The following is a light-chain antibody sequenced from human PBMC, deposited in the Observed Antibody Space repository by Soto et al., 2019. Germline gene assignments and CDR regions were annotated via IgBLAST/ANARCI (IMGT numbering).Light chain of an antibody. V-gene: IGKV1-5*03. Sequence: DIQMTQSPSTLSASVGDRVTITCRASQSISSWLAWYQQKPGKAPKLLIYKASSLESGVPSRFSGSESGTEFTLTISSLQPDDFATYYCQQYNSYSWTFGQGTEVEIK. J-gene: IGKJ1*01. CDR2: KAS. CDR3: QQYNSYSWT. CDR1: QSISSW.